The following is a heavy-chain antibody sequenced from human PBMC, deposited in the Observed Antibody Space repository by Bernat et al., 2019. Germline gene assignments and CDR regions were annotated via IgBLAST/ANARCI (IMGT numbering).Heavy chain of an antibody. CDR1: GFTFSYHG. CDR2: IWFDGSKI. D-gene: IGHD2-15*01. J-gene: IGHJ4*01. CDR3: ARMRQVEKNNYIDY. V-gene: IGHV3-33*01. Sequence: QVHLVESGGGVVQPGRSLRLSCAASGFTFSYHGMHWVRQVPGKGLEWVALIWFDGSKIYYRDSVKGRFTISRDNSKNTLYLQMSSLRAEDTAVYYCARMRQVEKNNYIDYWGQGTLVTVAS.